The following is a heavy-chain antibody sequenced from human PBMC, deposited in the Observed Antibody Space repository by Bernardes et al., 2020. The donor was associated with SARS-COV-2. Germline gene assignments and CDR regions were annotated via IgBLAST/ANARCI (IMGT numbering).Heavy chain of an antibody. D-gene: IGHD6-6*01. V-gene: IGHV3-23*01. CDR2: ISASGGST. J-gene: IGHJ6*02. CDR1: GFTFSTYA. Sequence: GGSLRLSCAASGFTFSTYAMSWVRQAPGKGLEWVSAISASGGSTLYADSVKGRFTISRDNSKNTLYLQMNSLRAEDTAVYYCAKDMVYSSSSGSGDYYYYGMDVWGQGTTVTVSS. CDR3: AKDMVYSSSSGSGDYYYYGMDV.